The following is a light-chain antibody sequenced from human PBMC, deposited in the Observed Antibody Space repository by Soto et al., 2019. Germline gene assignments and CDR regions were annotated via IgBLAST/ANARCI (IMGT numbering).Light chain of an antibody. CDR1: TSNIGTFY. CDR2: LGG. J-gene: IGLJ1*01. V-gene: IGLV1-47*02. Sequence: QSVLTQPPSASSTPGQTVTISCSGSTSNIGTFYVYWYQHLPGTAPKLLIYLGGQRPSGVSARFSGSKSGTSDSLAINGLRSDDEADYYCASWDYNLNAYVFGSGTKLTVL. CDR3: ASWDYNLNAYV.